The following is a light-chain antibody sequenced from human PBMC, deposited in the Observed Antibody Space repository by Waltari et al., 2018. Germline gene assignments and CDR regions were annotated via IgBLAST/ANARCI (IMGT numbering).Light chain of an antibody. CDR1: QSVSSY. J-gene: IGKJ4*01. CDR3: QQYKQWPLT. Sequence: IVLTQSPATLSLSPGERATLSCRASQSVSSYLAWYQQKPGQAPRLLIYDASNRATGIPARFSGSESGTEFTLTISSLQSEDSGVYFCQQYKQWPLTFGGGTRVDIK. CDR2: DAS. V-gene: IGKV3-11*01.